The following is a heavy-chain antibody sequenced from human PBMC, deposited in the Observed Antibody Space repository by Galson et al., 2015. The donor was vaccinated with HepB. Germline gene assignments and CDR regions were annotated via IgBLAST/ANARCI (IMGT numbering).Heavy chain of an antibody. V-gene: IGHV5-10-1*01. D-gene: IGHD2-2*01. CDR3: ARYDCSSTSCYYYYMDV. J-gene: IGHJ6*03. CDR2: IDPSDSYT. CDR1: GYSFTSYW. Sequence: QSGAEVKKPGESLRISCKGSGYSFTSYWISWVRQMPGKGLEWMGRIDPSDSYTNYSPSFQGHVTISADKSISTAYLQWGSLKASDTAMYYCARYDCSSTSCYYYYMDVWGKGTTVTVSS.